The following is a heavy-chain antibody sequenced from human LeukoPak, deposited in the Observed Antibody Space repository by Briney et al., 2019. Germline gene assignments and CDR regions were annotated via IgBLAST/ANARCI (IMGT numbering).Heavy chain of an antibody. D-gene: IGHD2-2*02. CDR1: GGSISGYY. CDR3: AREDIVVVPAAINYYYYMDV. Sequence: SETLSLTCTVSGGSISGYYWSWMRQSPGKGLEWIGYIYYSGSTKYNPSLQSRVTISVDTSNNQLSLKLSSVTAADSAVYYCAREDIVVVPAAINYYYYMDVWGKGTTVTVSS. V-gene: IGHV4-59*01. CDR2: IYYSGST. J-gene: IGHJ6*03.